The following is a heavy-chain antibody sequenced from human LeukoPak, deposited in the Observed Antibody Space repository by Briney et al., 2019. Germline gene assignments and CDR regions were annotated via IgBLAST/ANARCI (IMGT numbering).Heavy chain of an antibody. CDR3: ARGGSYKVSYYFDY. CDR1: GGSISSYY. V-gene: IGHV4-59*01. D-gene: IGHD1-26*01. CDR2: IYYSGST. J-gene: IGHJ4*02. Sequence: PSETLSLTCTVSGGSISSYYWSWIRQPSGKGLEWIGYIYYSGSTNYNPSLKSRVTISVDTSKNQFSLKLSSVTAADTAVYYCARGGSYKVSYYFDYWGQGTLVTVSS.